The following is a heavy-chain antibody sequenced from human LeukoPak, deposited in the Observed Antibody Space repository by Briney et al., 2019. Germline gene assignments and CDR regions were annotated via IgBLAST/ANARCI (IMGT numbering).Heavy chain of an antibody. D-gene: IGHD3-22*01. J-gene: IGHJ4*02. CDR1: GGSVSSGSYY. CDR2: IYYSGST. Sequence: SETLSLTCTVSGGSVSSGSYYWSWIRQPPGKGLEWIGYIYYSGSTNYNPSLKSRVTISVDTSKNQFSLKLSSVTAADTAVYYCARGAEAVVVMEALFDYWGQGTLVTVSS. V-gene: IGHV4-61*01. CDR3: ARGAEAVVVMEALFDY.